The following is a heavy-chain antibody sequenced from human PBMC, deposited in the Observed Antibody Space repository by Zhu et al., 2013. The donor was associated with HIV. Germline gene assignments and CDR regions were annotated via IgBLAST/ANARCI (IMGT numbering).Heavy chain of an antibody. CDR1: GGSFSMLS. CDR3: AEFGTGFDY. J-gene: IGHJ4*02. V-gene: IGHV1-18*01. Sequence: QLVQSGSEVKKIGSSVKVSCKASGGSFSMLSLNWVRQAPGQGLEWMGWISAYNGHTNFAQNLQGRVAMATDTSTGTAYLELRSLTSDDTAVYFCAEFGTGFDYWGQGTLVAVSS. CDR2: ISAYNGHT. D-gene: IGHD3-16*01.